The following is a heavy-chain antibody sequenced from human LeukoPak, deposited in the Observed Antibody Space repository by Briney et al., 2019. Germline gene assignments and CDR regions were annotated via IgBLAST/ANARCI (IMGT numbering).Heavy chain of an antibody. J-gene: IGHJ4*02. V-gene: IGHV3-23*01. CDR2: ISDNGGRT. CDR3: AKDFGRNLGGPGY. D-gene: IGHD3-10*01. Sequence: GGSLRLSCAASGFTFSTYTMAWVRQAPGGGLGWVSGISDNGGRTYYADSVKGRFAISRDDSKSTLYLQMNSLRGEDTAVYYCAKDFGRNLGGPGYWGRGTLVIVSS. CDR1: GFTFSTYT.